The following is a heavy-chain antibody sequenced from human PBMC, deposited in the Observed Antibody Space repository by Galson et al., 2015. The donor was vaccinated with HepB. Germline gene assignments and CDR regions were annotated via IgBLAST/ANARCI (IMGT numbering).Heavy chain of an antibody. J-gene: IGHJ2*01. V-gene: IGHV4-59*01. D-gene: IGHD1-1*01. CDR2: IYYTGST. CDR3: ARYGPWSFDL. CDR1: GGSIGNNW. Sequence: LTCTVSGGSIGNNWWSWIRQPPGKGLEWIGYIYYTGSTNYNPSLKSRVTISVDTSKNQFSLKLTSVSAADTAVYYCARYGPWSFDLWGRGTLVTVSS.